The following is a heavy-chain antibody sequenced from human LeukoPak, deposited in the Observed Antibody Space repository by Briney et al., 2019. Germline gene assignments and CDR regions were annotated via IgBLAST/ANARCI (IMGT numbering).Heavy chain of an antibody. J-gene: IGHJ4*02. D-gene: IGHD3-3*01. CDR3: ARDSGWGGYYMPLGPDY. CDR2: ISNTGSAI. Sequence: GGSLRLSCAASGFIFSDYYMSWIRQPPGKGLEWISYISNTGSAIYYADSVKGRLTVSRDNAKHSLYRQMNSLRAEDTAVYYCARDSGWGGYYMPLGPDYWGQGTLVTVSS. V-gene: IGHV3-11*04. CDR1: GFIFSDYY.